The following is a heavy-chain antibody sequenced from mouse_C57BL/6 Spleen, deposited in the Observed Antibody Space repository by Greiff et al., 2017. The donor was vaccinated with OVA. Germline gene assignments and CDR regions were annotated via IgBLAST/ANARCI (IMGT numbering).Heavy chain of an antibody. V-gene: IGHV1-78*01. CDR2: IYPRDGST. CDR3: ARDGSSYVGFAY. CDR1: GYTFTDYS. Sequence: VQLQQSDAELVKPGASVKISCKVSGYTFTDYSIHWVKQRPEQGLEWIGNIYPRDGSTKYNEKFKGKATLTADKSSSTAYMQLNSLTSEDSAVYFCARDGSSYVGFAYWGQGTLVTVSA. J-gene: IGHJ3*01. D-gene: IGHD1-1*01.